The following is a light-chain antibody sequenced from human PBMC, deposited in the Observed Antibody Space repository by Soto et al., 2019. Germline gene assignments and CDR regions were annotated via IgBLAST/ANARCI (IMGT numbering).Light chain of an antibody. CDR1: QSVSSY. Sequence: EIVLTQSPATLSLSPGERATLSCSASQSVSSYLAWYQQKPGQAPRLLIYDASNRATGIPARFSGSGSGTDFTLTISSLEPEDFAVYYCQQRSNWPLGGNTFGPGTKVDIK. CDR3: QQRSNWPLGGNT. J-gene: IGKJ3*01. V-gene: IGKV3-11*01. CDR2: DAS.